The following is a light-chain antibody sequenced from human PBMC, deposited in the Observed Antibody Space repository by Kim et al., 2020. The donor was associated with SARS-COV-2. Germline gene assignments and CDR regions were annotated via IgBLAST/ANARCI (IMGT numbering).Light chain of an antibody. CDR2: QDV. Sequence: SVTPGQTASVTCSEDSLSKIYVAWYQQKPGQSPVLVIYQDVKRPSGIPERFSGASSGNTATLTISGTQALDEADYFCQAWDSDTAVFGGGTQLTVL. J-gene: IGLJ2*01. CDR1: SLSKIY. V-gene: IGLV3-1*01. CDR3: QAWDSDTAV.